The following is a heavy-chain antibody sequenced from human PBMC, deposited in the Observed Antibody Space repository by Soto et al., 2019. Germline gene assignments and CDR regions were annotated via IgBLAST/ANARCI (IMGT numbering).Heavy chain of an antibody. V-gene: IGHV4-39*01. CDR1: GGSINNGDYF. D-gene: IGHD2-15*01. CDR3: AKVVVGAPRHPDFDS. J-gene: IGHJ4*02. Sequence: SETLSLTCTVSGGSINNGDYFWGWIRQPPGKRLEWIGSVNHSGTTNYNPSLKSRVTISVDTSKNQFSLNLRSVTAADTAVYYCAKVVVGAPRHPDFDSWGQGTLVTVSS. CDR2: VNHSGTT.